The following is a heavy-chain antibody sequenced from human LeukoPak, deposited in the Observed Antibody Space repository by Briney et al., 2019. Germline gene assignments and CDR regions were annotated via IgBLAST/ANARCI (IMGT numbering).Heavy chain of an antibody. CDR3: ARVPIYSYGFDY. Sequence: PGGSLRLSCAASGFTFSSYSMNWVRQAPGKGLEWVSSISSSSSYIYYADSVKGRFTISRDNAKNSLYLQMNSLRAEDTAVYYCARVPIYSYGFDYWGQGTLVTVSS. V-gene: IGHV3-21*01. J-gene: IGHJ4*02. D-gene: IGHD5-18*01. CDR2: ISSSSSYI. CDR1: GFTFSSYS.